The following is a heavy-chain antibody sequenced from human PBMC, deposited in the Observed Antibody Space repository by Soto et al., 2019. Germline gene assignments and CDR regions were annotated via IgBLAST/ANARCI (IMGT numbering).Heavy chain of an antibody. D-gene: IGHD2-2*01. CDR1: GLSFNSYA. CDR2: IGTDTITT. V-gene: IGHV3-48*02. J-gene: IGHJ4*02. Sequence: PGGSLRLSCAASGLSFNSYAMNWLRQTPGKGLEWVSYIGTDTITTSYADSVKGRFTTSRDNAKNSLYLQMNSLRDEDTAVYYCARDKADRSCTSTSCFSPLGYWGQGTLVTVSS. CDR3: ARDKADRSCTSTSCFSPLGY.